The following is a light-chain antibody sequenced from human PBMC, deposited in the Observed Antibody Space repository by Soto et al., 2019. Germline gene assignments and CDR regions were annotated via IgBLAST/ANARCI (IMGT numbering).Light chain of an antibody. Sequence: EIVMTPSPATLSVSPGARATISCRASQSVGSNLAWFQHKPGQPPRLLIYGASTRATGVRTRFSGSGSGTESTLSLSSRQSEDFAVYYCQQYDKWPHTFGQGTKVDIK. CDR2: GAS. CDR3: QQYDKWPHT. CDR1: QSVGSN. V-gene: IGKV3-15*01. J-gene: IGKJ1*01.